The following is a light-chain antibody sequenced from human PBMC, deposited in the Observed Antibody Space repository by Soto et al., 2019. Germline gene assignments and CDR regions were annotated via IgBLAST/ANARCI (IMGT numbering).Light chain of an antibody. J-gene: IGLJ2*01. CDR1: SSDVGSYNL. CDR2: EVS. V-gene: IGLV2-23*02. Sequence: ALTQPASVSGSPGQSITISCTGTSSDVGSYNLVSWYQQHPGKAPKLMIYEVSKRPSGVSNRFSGSKSGNTASLTISGLQAEDEADYYCCSYAGSSTLFGGGTKVTVL. CDR3: CSYAGSSTL.